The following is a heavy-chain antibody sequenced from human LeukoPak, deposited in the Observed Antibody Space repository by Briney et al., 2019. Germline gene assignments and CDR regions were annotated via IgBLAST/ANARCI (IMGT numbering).Heavy chain of an antibody. D-gene: IGHD3-10*01. J-gene: IGHJ6*02. Sequence: SGPTLVNPTQTLTLTCTLSGLSLTTSRVGVGWIRQPPGKALEWLALIYWDDDKRYNPSLKTRLTITKDTSKNQVVLTMTNMDPVDTATYYCAHTGYGSGSYLRYYYFGLDVWGQGTTVTVSS. CDR2: IYWDDDK. CDR1: GLSLTTSRVG. CDR3: AHTGYGSGSYLRYYYFGLDV. V-gene: IGHV2-5*02.